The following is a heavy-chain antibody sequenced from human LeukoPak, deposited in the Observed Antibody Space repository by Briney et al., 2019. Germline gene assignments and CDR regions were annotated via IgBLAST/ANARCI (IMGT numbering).Heavy chain of an antibody. CDR2: IWYDGSNK. Sequence: GESLKISCAASGFTFSSYGMHWVRQAPGKGLEWVAVIWYDGSNKYYADSVKGRFTISRDNSKNTLYLQMNSLRAEDTAVYYCARDGSGSYYGGPSAYFDYWGQGTLVTVSS. CDR1: GFTFSSYG. J-gene: IGHJ4*02. D-gene: IGHD1-26*01. V-gene: IGHV3-33*01. CDR3: ARDGSGSYYGGPSAYFDY.